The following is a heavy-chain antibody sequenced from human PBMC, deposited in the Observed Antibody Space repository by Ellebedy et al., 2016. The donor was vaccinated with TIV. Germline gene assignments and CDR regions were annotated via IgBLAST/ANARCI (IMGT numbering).Heavy chain of an antibody. CDR3: TRDRHYFYDSHGCFSD. CDR2: ISNSGITM. CDR1: GFTFRSYS. D-gene: IGHD3-22*01. Sequence: GESLKISCAASGFTFRSYSMNWVRQAPGKGLEWVSYISNSGITMYYTDSVKGRFTISRDNADNSLYLQMNSLRDEDTAVYYCTRDRHYFYDSHGCFSDWGQGALVTVSS. J-gene: IGHJ4*02. V-gene: IGHV3-48*02.